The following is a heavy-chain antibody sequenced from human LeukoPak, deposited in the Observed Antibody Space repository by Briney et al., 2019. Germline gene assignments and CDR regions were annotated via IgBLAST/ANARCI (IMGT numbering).Heavy chain of an antibody. CDR2: IWYDGSGK. CDR3: ARDWCGGGSCYYFDH. Sequence: GGSLRLSCAASRFTFTDYGMHWVRQPPGKGLEWVALIWYDGSGKYYADSVKGRFTISRDNSKNTLYLQMNSLRAEDTAVYYCARDWCGGGSCYYFDHWGQGTLVAVSS. J-gene: IGHJ4*02. CDR1: RFTFTDYG. D-gene: IGHD2-15*01. V-gene: IGHV3-33*01.